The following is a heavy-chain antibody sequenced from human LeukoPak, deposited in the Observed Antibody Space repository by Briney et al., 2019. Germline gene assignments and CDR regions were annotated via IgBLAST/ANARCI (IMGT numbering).Heavy chain of an antibody. J-gene: IGHJ4*02. Sequence: PGGSLRLSCAASGFTFSSYGMHWVRQAPGKGLEWVAFIRYDGSNKYYVDSVKGRFTISRDKSKNTMYLKMNSLRAEDTAVYYCATDPGAVGATEGFDYWGQGTLVTVSS. D-gene: IGHD1-26*01. CDR1: GFTFSSYG. V-gene: IGHV3-30*02. CDR2: IRYDGSNK. CDR3: ATDPGAVGATEGFDY.